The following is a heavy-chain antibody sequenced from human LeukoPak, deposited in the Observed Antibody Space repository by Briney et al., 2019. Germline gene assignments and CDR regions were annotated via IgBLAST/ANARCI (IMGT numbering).Heavy chain of an antibody. CDR2: IYYSGST. V-gene: IGHV4-59*01. CDR1: GGSISSYY. D-gene: IGHD3-22*01. Sequence: PSETLSLTCTVSGGSISSYYWSWLRQPPGKGLEWLGYIYYSGSTNYNPSLKSRVTISVETSKNQFSLKLSSVTAADTAVYYCARVTGYMIEDYFDYWGQGTLVTVSS. J-gene: IGHJ4*02. CDR3: ARVTGYMIEDYFDY.